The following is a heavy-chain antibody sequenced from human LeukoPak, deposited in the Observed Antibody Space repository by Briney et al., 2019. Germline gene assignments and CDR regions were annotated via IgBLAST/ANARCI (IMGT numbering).Heavy chain of an antibody. CDR1: GLTFSSYE. D-gene: IGHD5-18*01. Sequence: GGSLRLSCAASGLTFSSYEMNWVRQAPGRGLEWVSYISSRGSTIYYADSVKGRFTISRDNAKNSLYLQMNSLRAEDTAVYYCARDGLHTAHFDYWGQGTLVTVSS. J-gene: IGHJ4*02. CDR2: ISSRGSTI. V-gene: IGHV3-48*03. CDR3: ARDGLHTAHFDY.